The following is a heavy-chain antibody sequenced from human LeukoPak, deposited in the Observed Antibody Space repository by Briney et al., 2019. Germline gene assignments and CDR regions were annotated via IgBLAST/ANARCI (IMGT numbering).Heavy chain of an antibody. J-gene: IGHJ6*02. Sequence: PSETLSLTCAVHGGSFSGYYWSWIRQPPGKGLEWIGEINHSGSTNYNPSLKSRVTISVDTSKNQFSLKLSSVTAAGTAVYYCARARGKPTVTTFYYGMDVWGQGTTVTVSS. CDR1: GGSFSGYY. D-gene: IGHD4-17*01. V-gene: IGHV4-34*01. CDR2: INHSGST. CDR3: ARARGKPTVTTFYYGMDV.